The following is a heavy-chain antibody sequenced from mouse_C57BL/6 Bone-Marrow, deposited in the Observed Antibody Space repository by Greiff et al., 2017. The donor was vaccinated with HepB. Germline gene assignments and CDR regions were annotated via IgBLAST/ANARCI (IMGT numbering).Heavy chain of an antibody. V-gene: IGHV14-4*01. CDR3: TTRSSGYVGYYAMDY. D-gene: IGHD3-2*02. CDR2: IDPENGDT. Sequence: VQLKQSGAELVRPGASVKLSCTASGFNIKDDYMHWVKQRPEQGLEWIGWIDPENGDTEYASKFQGKATITADTSSNTAYLQLSSLTSEDTAVYYCTTRSSGYVGYYAMDYWGQGTSVTVSS. CDR1: GFNIKDDY. J-gene: IGHJ4*01.